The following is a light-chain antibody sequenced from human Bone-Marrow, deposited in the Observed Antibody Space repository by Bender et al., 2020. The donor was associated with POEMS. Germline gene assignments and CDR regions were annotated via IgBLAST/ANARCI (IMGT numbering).Light chain of an antibody. J-gene: IGLJ3*02. CDR3: CSYVGSSTHWV. CDR1: SSDFGSYNL. Sequence: SALTQPASVSGSPGQSITISCTGSSSDFGSYNLVSWYQHHPGKAPKLMIYEDFKRPSGVSNRFSGSKSDNTASLTISGLQAEDEADYYCCSYVGSSTHWVFGGGTKLTVL. V-gene: IGLV2-23*01. CDR2: EDF.